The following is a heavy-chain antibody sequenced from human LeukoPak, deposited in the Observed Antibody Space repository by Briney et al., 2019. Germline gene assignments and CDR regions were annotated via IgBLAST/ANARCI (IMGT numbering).Heavy chain of an antibody. CDR3: AKDAGQWPVRTFDY. V-gene: IGHV3-23*01. D-gene: IGHD6-19*01. CDR1: GFTFSSYA. Sequence: AGGSLRLSCSASGFTFSSYAMSWVRQAPGKGLEWVSGISGSGGTTYYAGSVKGRFAISRDNSKNTLYLQMNNLRAEDSALYYCAKDAGQWPVRTFDYWGQGTLVTVPP. CDR2: ISGSGGTT. J-gene: IGHJ4*02.